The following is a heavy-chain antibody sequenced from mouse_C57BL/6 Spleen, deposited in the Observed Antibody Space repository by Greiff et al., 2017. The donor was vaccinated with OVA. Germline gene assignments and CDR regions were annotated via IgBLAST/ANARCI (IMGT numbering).Heavy chain of an antibody. CDR1: GYTFTSYW. D-gene: IGHD1-1*01. CDR3: ARLYYGSSYVAMDY. CDR2: IDPNSGGT. Sequence: QVQLQQPGAELVKPGASVKLSCKASGYTFTSYWMHWVKQRPGRGLEWIGRIDPNSGGTTYNEKFKSKATLTVDNPSSTAYMQLSSLTSEDSAVYDCARLYYGSSYVAMDYWGQGTSVTVSS. V-gene: IGHV1-72*01. J-gene: IGHJ4*01.